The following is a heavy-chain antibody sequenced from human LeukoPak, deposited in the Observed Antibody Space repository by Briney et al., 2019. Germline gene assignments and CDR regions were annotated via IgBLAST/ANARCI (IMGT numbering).Heavy chain of an antibody. J-gene: IGHJ4*02. CDR1: GFTFNNYA. D-gene: IGHD6-19*01. CDR2: ISGSGGNT. Sequence: GGSLRLSCAASGFTFNNYAMSWLRQARGKVLEWVSSISGSGGNTYYADSVKGRFTISRDNSKNTLYLQMNSLRAADTAVYYCAKDRRITMAGTVDYFDYWGQGTLVTVSS. V-gene: IGHV3-23*01. CDR3: AKDRRITMAGTVDYFDY.